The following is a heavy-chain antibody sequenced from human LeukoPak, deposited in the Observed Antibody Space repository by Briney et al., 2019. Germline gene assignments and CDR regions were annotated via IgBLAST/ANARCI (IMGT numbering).Heavy chain of an antibody. Sequence: GGSLRLSCAASGFTFSSYAMSWVRQAPGKGLEWVSAISGSGGSTYYADSVKGRFTISRDNSKNTLYLQMSSLRAEDTAVYYCAKVSLPGVIPYYFDYWGQGTLVTVSS. CDR1: GFTFSSYA. V-gene: IGHV3-23*01. CDR3: AKVSLPGVIPYYFDY. CDR2: ISGSGGST. D-gene: IGHD3-10*01. J-gene: IGHJ4*02.